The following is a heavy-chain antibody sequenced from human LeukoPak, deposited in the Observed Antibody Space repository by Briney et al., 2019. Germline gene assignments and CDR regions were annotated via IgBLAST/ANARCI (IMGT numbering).Heavy chain of an antibody. CDR1: GGSFSGYY. Sequence: PSETLSLTCAVYGGSFSGYYWSWIRQPPGKGLEWIGEINHSGSTNYNPSLKSRVTISVDTSKNQFSLKLSSVTAADTAVYYCARGVGVTVTYYFDYWGQGTLVTVSS. D-gene: IGHD4-17*01. CDR2: INHSGST. CDR3: ARGVGVTVTYYFDY. J-gene: IGHJ4*02. V-gene: IGHV4-34*01.